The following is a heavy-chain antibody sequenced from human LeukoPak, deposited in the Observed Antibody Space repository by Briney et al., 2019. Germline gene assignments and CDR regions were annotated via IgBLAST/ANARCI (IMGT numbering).Heavy chain of an antibody. CDR3: TRHGLY. CDR1: GFTFSSYW. CDR2: IKSDGSTT. D-gene: IGHD3-22*01. V-gene: IGHV3-74*01. J-gene: IGHJ4*02. Sequence: GGSLRLSCAASGFTFSSYWMHWVRQAPGKGLVWVSRIKSDGSTTTYADSVKGRFTISRDNAKNTLYLQMNSLRAEDTAVYYCTRHGLYWGQGTLVTVSS.